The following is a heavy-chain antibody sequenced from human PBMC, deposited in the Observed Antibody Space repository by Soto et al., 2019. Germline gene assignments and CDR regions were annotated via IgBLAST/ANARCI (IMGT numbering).Heavy chain of an antibody. CDR2: IIPIFGTA. J-gene: IGHJ4*02. Sequence: QVQLVQSGAEVKKPGSSVKVSCKASGGTFSSYAISWVRQAPGQGLEWMGGIIPIFGTANYAQKFQGRVTTTADESTSTAYMELSSLRSEDTAVYYCASYYYGSGSYYPEKFDYWGQGTLVTVSS. CDR1: GGTFSSYA. V-gene: IGHV1-69*01. D-gene: IGHD3-10*01. CDR3: ASYYYGSGSYYPEKFDY.